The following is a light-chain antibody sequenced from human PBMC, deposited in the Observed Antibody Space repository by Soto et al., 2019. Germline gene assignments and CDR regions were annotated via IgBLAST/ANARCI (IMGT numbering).Light chain of an antibody. CDR2: EVS. CDR3: CSYAGSSTLVV. J-gene: IGLJ2*01. Sequence: QSALTQPASVSGSPGQSITISCTGTSSDVGSYNLVSWYQQHPGKAPKLMIYEVSKRPSGVSNRFSGSKSGNTASLTISGLQAEDEADYYCCSYAGSSTLVVFGGGTKLTDL. CDR1: SSDVGSYNL. V-gene: IGLV2-23*02.